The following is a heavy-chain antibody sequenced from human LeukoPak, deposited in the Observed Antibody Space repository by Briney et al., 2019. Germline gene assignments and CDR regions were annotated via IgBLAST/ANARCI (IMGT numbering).Heavy chain of an antibody. Sequence: QPGRSLRLSCAASGFTFDDYAMHWVRQAPGKGLEWVSGISWNSGSIGYADSVKGRFTISRDNAKNSLYLQMNNLRPDDTAFYFCVKEGVEYSYSYGDYWGQGTLVTVSS. CDR2: ISWNSGSI. V-gene: IGHV3-9*01. CDR1: GFTFDDYA. D-gene: IGHD3-16*01. J-gene: IGHJ4*02. CDR3: VKEGVEYSYSYGDY.